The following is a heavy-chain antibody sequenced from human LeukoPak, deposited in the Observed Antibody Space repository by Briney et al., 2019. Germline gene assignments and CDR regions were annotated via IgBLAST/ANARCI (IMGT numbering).Heavy chain of an antibody. CDR2: ISAYNGNT. CDR3: ARDPGGWYMNGWFDP. D-gene: IGHD6-19*01. V-gene: IGHV1-18*01. J-gene: IGHJ5*02. CDR1: GYTFTSYG. Sequence: ASVKVSCKASGYTFTSYGISWVRQAPGQGLEWMGWISAYNGNTNYAQKLQGRVTMTTDTSTSTAYMGLRSLRSDDTAVYYCARDPGGWYMNGWFDPWGQGTLVTVSS.